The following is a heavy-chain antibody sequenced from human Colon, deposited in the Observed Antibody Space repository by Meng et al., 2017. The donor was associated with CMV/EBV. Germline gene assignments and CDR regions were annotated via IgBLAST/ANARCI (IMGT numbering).Heavy chain of an antibody. CDR1: YTFSGYV. CDR3: ARGGGEIYNGSGTCDS. Sequence: YTFSGYVMNWVRQAPGQGLEWMGWINTDTGSPTYAQGFTGRFVFSLDTSVSTAYLLISGLEAEDTAVYYCARGGGEIYNGSGTCDSWGQGTLVTVSS. V-gene: IGHV7-4-1*02. J-gene: IGHJ4*02. D-gene: IGHD3-10*01. CDR2: INTDTGSP.